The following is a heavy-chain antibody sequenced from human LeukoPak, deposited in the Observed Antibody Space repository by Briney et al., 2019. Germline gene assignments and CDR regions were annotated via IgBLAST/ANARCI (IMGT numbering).Heavy chain of an antibody. Sequence: GGSLGLSCAASGFTFSDFYMSWIRQAPGKGLESVSYISGSSSNTNYADSVKGRFTISRDNAKNSLYLQMNSLRPEDTAVYYCTRHPAEGDYWGQGTLVTVSS. J-gene: IGHJ4*02. CDR3: TRHPAEGDY. CDR1: GFTFSDFY. V-gene: IGHV3-11*03. CDR2: ISGSSSNT. D-gene: IGHD2-15*01.